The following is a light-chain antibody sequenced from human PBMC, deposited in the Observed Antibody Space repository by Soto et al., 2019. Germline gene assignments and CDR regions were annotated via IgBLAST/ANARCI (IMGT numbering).Light chain of an antibody. J-gene: IGKJ4*01. V-gene: IGKV3-20*01. CDR1: QSVSSSF. CDR3: QQYGSSPLT. CDR2: GAS. Sequence: EIVLTQSPGTLSLSPGERATLSCRASQSVSSSFFGASSRATGIPDRFSGSGSGTDFTLTISRLEPEDVAVYYCQQYGSSPLTFGGGTKVEIK.